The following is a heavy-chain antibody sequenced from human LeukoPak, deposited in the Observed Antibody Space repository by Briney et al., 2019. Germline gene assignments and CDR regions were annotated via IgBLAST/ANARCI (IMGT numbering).Heavy chain of an antibody. CDR3: ARGVARASGSWHPWGFDP. D-gene: IGHD6-13*01. J-gene: IGHJ5*02. Sequence: SETLSLTCAVSGGSISSGGYSWSWIRQPPGKGLEWIGYIYHSGSTYYNPSLKSRVTISVDRSKNQFSLKLSSVTAADTAVYYCARGVARASGSWHPWGFDPWGQGTLVTVSS. V-gene: IGHV4-30-2*01. CDR2: IYHSGST. CDR1: GGSISSGGYS.